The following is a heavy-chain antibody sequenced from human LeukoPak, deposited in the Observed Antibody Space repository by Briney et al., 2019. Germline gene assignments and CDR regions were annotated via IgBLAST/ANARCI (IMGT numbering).Heavy chain of an antibody. CDR1: GYSFTSYW. J-gene: IGHJ4*02. Sequence: GESLKISCKGSGYSFTSYWIGWVRQMPGKGLEWMGIIYPGDSDTRYSPSFQGQVTISADKSISTAYLQWSSLKASDTAMYYCARTYYDFWSGYSGLDYWGQGTLVTVSS. CDR2: IYPGDSDT. V-gene: IGHV5-51*01. D-gene: IGHD3-3*01. CDR3: ARTYYDFWSGYSGLDY.